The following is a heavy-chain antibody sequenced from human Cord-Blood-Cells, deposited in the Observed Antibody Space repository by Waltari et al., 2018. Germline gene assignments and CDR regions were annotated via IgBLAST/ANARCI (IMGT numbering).Heavy chain of an antibody. CDR1: GGSFSGYY. V-gene: IGHV4-34*01. Sequence: QVQLQQWGAGLLKPSETLSLTCAVYGGSFSGYYWSWNRQPPGKGLEWIVEINHSGSTNYNPSLKSRVTISVDTSKNQFSLKLSSVTAADTAVYYCARGHGELLSSTSCFDYWGQGTLVTVSS. J-gene: IGHJ4*02. CDR2: INHSGST. CDR3: ARGHGELLSSTSCFDY. D-gene: IGHD2-2*01.